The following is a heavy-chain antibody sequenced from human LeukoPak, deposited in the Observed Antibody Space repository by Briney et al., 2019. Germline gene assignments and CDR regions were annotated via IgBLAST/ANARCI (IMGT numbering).Heavy chain of an antibody. CDR2: LIPIYGSA. V-gene: IGHV1-69*13. CDR3: AGFFYDNSGDAFDI. D-gene: IGHD2/OR15-2a*01. CDR1: GYTFTKYL. Sequence: SVKVSCQASGYTFTKYLIHWVRQAPGQGLEWMGGLIPIYGSANYAQKFQGRVTITSDESTRTVYMELSSLRPEDSAMYYCAGFFYDNSGDAFDIWGQGTILTVSS. J-gene: IGHJ3*02.